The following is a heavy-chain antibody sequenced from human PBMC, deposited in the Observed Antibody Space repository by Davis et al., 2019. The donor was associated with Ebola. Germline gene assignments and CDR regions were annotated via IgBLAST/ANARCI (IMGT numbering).Heavy chain of an antibody. CDR2: ISGSGDST. J-gene: IGHJ4*02. CDR3: ASGKSENSYFDY. D-gene: IGHD1-26*01. V-gene: IGHV3-23*01. CDR1: GFTFSSYA. Sequence: GESLKISCAASGFTFSSYAMRWVRQAPGKGLEWVSAISGSGDSTYYADSVKGRFTISRDNSKNTLYLQMNSLRAEDTAVYYCASGKSENSYFDYWGQGTLVTVSS.